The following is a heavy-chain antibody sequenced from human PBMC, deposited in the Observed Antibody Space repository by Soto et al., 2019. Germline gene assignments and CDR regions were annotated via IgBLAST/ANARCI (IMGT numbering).Heavy chain of an antibody. J-gene: IGHJ3*02. CDR3: ARDPRDCSGGSCYAPAFDI. D-gene: IGHD2-15*01. CDR2: ISAYNGNT. Sequence: GASVKVSCKASGYTFTSYGISWVRQAPGQGLEWMGWISAYNGNTNYAQKLQGRVTMTTDTSTSTAYMELRSLRSDDTAVYYCARDPRDCSGGSCYAPAFDIWGQGTMVTVSS. CDR1: GYTFTSYG. V-gene: IGHV1-18*01.